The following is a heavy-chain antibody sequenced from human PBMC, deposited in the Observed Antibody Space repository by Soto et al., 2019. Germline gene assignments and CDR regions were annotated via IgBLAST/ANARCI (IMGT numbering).Heavy chain of an antibody. J-gene: IGHJ5*02. D-gene: IGHD1-26*01. V-gene: IGHV1-18*01. CDR3: AREDGWEGAT. CDR2: ISDYNGNR. Sequence: ASVKVSCKASGYRFTSYGISWVRQAPGQGLEWMGWISDYNGNRNYAQKFQGGVTMTTDTSTSTAYMELRSLRSDDTAVYYCAREDGWEGATWGQGTLVTVSS. CDR1: GYRFTSYG.